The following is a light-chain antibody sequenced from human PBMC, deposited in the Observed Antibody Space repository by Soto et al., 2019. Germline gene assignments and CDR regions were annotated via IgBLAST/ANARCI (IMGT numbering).Light chain of an antibody. CDR1: QSITRY. J-gene: IGKJ4*01. Sequence: DFQMTQSPSSLSASVGDRVNITCRASQSITRYLNWYQQKPGKAPNLLIYATSNLQTGVPLRFSGSGFGTDFTLTINNLQPEDFATYYCQQSYRVPRTFGGGTKVEI. V-gene: IGKV1-39*01. CDR2: ATS. CDR3: QQSYRVPRT.